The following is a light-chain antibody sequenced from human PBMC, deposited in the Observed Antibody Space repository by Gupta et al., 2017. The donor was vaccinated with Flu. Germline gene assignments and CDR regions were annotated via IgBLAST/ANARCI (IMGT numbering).Light chain of an antibody. CDR1: SSNIGAGYD. CDR3: QSYDSSLCGWV. J-gene: IGLJ3*02. CDR2: GNS. V-gene: IGLV1-40*01. Sequence: QSALTQPPSVSGAPGQRVTIPCPGSSSNIGAGYDVHWYQQLPGTAPKLLIYGNSNRPSGVPDRFSGSKSGTSASLAITGLQAEDEADYYCQSYDSSLCGWVFGGGTKLTVL.